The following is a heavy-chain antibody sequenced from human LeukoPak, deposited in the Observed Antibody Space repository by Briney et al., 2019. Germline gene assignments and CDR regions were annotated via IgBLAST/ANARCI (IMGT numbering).Heavy chain of an antibody. V-gene: IGHV3-7*05. J-gene: IGHJ4*02. Sequence: GGSLRLSCAASGFSFSTYWMSWVRQAPGKGPEWVANIKQDGSAISYVDSVKGRFTTSRDNAKNSLYLQMNSLRAEDTAVYYCARNRGAGGGYFDYWGQGTLVTVSS. CDR1: GFSFSTYW. D-gene: IGHD3-16*01. CDR2: IKQDGSAI. CDR3: ARNRGAGGGYFDY.